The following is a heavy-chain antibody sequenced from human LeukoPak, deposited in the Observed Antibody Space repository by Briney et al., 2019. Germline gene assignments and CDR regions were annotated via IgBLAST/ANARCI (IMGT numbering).Heavy chain of an antibody. D-gene: IGHD2-15*01. CDR3: ARDRPRARYFDY. CDR1: GGIFNDYS. Sequence: SVKVSCKVSGGIFNDYSISWVRQAPGQGLEWMGRIIPILNVPNYAQKFEGRVTITADKSTNTAYMELSSLKSEDTAVYFCARDRPRARYFDYWGQGTLVTVSS. CDR2: IIPILNVP. J-gene: IGHJ4*02. V-gene: IGHV1-69*04.